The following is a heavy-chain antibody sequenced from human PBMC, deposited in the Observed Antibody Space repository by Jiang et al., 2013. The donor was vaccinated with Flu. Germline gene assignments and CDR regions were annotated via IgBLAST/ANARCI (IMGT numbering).Heavy chain of an antibody. CDR1: GGSISSSSYY. D-gene: IGHD3-3*01. J-gene: IGHJ5*02. CDR2: IYYSGST. CDR3: ARHTAVLRFLEWLLFNWFDP. V-gene: IGHV4-39*01. Sequence: GSGLVKPSETLSLTCTVSGGSISSSSYYWGWIRQPPGKGLEWIGSIYYSGSTYYNPSLKSRVTISVDTSKNQFSLKLSSVTAADTAVYYCARHTAVLRFLEWLLFNWFDPWGQGTLVTVSS.